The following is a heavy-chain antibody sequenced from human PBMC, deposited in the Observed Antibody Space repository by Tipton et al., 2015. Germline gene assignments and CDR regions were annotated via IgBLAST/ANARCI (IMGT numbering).Heavy chain of an antibody. V-gene: IGHV4-39*01. J-gene: IGHJ4*02. CDR1: GGSISSSNYY. Sequence: TLSLTCTVSGGSISSSNYYWDWIRQPPGKGLECIGSIYYSGSTYYNPSLKSRVAISVDASENEVYLMLGSVTAADTAVYYCARRGRFGEVQSWGQGTLVIVSS. CDR3: ARRGRFGEVQS. D-gene: IGHD3-10*01. CDR2: IYYSGST.